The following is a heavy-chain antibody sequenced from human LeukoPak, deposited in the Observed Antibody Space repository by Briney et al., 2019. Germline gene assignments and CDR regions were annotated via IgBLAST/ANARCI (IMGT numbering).Heavy chain of an antibody. CDR3: ARHDSSGYYRPLDY. CDR1: GFTFSSCA. V-gene: IGHV4-30-2*03. Sequence: LRLSCAASGFTFSSCAMSWVRQAPGKGLEWIGSIYYSGSTYYNPSLRSRVTISVDTSKNQFSLKLTSVTAADTAVYYCARHDSSGYYRPLDYWGQGTLVTVSS. CDR2: IYYSGST. D-gene: IGHD3-22*01. J-gene: IGHJ4*02.